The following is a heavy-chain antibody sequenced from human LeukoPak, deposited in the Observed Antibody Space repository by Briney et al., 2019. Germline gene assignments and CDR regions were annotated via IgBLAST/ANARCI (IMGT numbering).Heavy chain of an antibody. V-gene: IGHV3-30-3*01. J-gene: IGHJ4*02. CDR1: GFTFSSYA. D-gene: IGHD5-12*01. Sequence: GRSLRLSCAASGFTFSSYAMHWVRQAPGKGLEWVAVISYDGSNKYYADSVKGRFTISRDNSKNTLYLQMNSLRAEDTAVYYCASDRGCNLNPFDYWGQGTLVTVSS. CDR2: ISYDGSNK. CDR3: ASDRGCNLNPFDY.